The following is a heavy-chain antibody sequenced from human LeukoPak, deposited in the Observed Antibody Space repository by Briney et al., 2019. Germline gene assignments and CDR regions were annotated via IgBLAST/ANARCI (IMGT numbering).Heavy chain of an antibody. CDR2: IYYSGST. CDR1: GGSISSSSYY. J-gene: IGHJ4*02. Sequence: SETLSLTCTVSGGSISSSSYYWGWIRQPPGKGLEWIGSIYYSGSTYYNPSLKSRVTISVDTSKNQFSLKLSSVTAADTAVYYCASSIVVVPAAIYYFDYWGQGTLVTVSS. D-gene: IGHD2-2*01. CDR3: ASSIVVVPAAIYYFDY. V-gene: IGHV4-39*01.